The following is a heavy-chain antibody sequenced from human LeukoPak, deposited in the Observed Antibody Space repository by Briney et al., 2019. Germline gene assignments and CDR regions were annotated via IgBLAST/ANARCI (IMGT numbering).Heavy chain of an antibody. CDR3: ARFPWGIKGFDY. V-gene: IGHV4-59*01. D-gene: IGHD6-13*01. Sequence: SETLSLTCTVSGGSISSYYWSWIRQPPGKGLEWIGYIYYSGSTNYNPSLKSRVTISVDTSKNQFSLKLSSVTAADTAVYYCARFPWGIKGFDYWGQGTLVTVSS. CDR1: GGSISSYY. CDR2: IYYSGST. J-gene: IGHJ4*02.